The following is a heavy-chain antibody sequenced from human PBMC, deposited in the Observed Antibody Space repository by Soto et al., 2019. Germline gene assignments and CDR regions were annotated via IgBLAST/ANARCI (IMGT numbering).Heavy chain of an antibody. V-gene: IGHV3-48*03. Sequence: EVQLVESGGGLVQPGGSLRLSCAASGFIFGTYEMNWVRQAPGKGLEWVSFIGSSRRSIYYADSVEGRFTVSRDNAKNLLYLQMNSLRAEDTAVYYCAREDSSDVFDYWGQGTLVTVSS. CDR2: IGSSRRSI. CDR1: GFIFGTYE. CDR3: AREDSSDVFDY. J-gene: IGHJ4*02.